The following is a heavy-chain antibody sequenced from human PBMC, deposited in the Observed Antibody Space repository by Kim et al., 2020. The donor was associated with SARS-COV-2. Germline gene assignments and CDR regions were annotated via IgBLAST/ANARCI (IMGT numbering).Heavy chain of an antibody. CDR3: ARVSVGGYDDY. Sequence: SETLSLTCTVSGGSISSYYWSWIRQPPGKGLEWIGYICYSGSTNYNPSLKCRVTISVDTSKNQYSLKLSSVTAPDTAVYYCARVSVGGYDDYWGQGTLVTVSS. V-gene: IGHV4-59*01. D-gene: IGHD5-12*01. J-gene: IGHJ4*02. CDR1: GGSISSYY. CDR2: ICYSGST.